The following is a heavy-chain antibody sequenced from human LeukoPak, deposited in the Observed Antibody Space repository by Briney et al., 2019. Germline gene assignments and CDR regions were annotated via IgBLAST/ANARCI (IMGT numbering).Heavy chain of an antibody. D-gene: IGHD7-27*01. CDR2: ISHTGSTI. V-gene: IGHV3-11*04. Sequence: GGSLRLSCAASGFTFSDHYMSWIRQAPGKCLEWVSYISHTGSTIQYADSVRGRFTLSRDNARSSLYLQMNSLRAEDTAVYYCARGHWGLDSWGQGTLVSVS. CDR1: GFTFSDHY. J-gene: IGHJ4*02. CDR3: ARGHWGLDS.